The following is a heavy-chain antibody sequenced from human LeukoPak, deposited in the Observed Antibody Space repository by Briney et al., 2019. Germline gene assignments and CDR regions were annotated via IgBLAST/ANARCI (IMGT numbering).Heavy chain of an antibody. J-gene: IGHJ4*02. CDR3: ARERAVVADY. Sequence: GGSLRLSCVASGFTFSDYSMNWVRQAPGKGLEWVSDIGSTSTFISYADSVRGRFTISRDNAENSLYLQMNSLRAEDTAIYFCARERAVVADYGGQGTLVTVS. CDR2: IGSTSTFI. CDR1: GFTFSDYS. V-gene: IGHV3-21*05. D-gene: IGHD2-21*01.